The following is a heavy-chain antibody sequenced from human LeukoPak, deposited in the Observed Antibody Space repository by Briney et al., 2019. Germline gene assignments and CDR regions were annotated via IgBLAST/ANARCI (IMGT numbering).Heavy chain of an antibody. CDR3: AKADDYDLPMDY. J-gene: IGHJ4*02. CDR1: GFTFSSYG. V-gene: IGHV3-30*18. D-gene: IGHD3-22*01. Sequence: GGSLRLSCAASGFTFSSYGMHWVRPAPGKGLERGAVISYDGSNKYYADSVKGRFTISRDNSKNTLYLQMNSLRAEDTAVYYCAKADDYDLPMDYWGQGTLVTVSS. CDR2: ISYDGSNK.